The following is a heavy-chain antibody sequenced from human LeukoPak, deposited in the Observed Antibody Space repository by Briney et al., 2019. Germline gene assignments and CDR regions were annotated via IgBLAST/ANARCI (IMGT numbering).Heavy chain of an antibody. CDR1: GYTFTSYA. CDR2: ISAYNGNT. V-gene: IGHV1-18*01. D-gene: IGHD1-26*01. CDR3: ARDVVGASLLDY. J-gene: IGHJ4*02. Sequence: GASVKVSCKASGYTFTSYAMHWVRQAPGQGLEWMGWISAYNGNTNYAQKLQGRVTMTTDTSTSTAYMELRSLRSDDTAVYYCARDVVGASLLDYWGQGTLVTVSS.